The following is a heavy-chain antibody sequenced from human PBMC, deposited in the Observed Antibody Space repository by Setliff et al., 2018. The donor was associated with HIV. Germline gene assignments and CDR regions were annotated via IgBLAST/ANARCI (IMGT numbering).Heavy chain of an antibody. Sequence: SETLSLTCTISGDSTTSSHWSWIRQPPGKGLEWIGYIHISGATSYNPSLERSVTISLDMSKNQFSLKLTSVTAADAAMYYCARYSGTFTRYFDPWGPGTLVTVSS. CDR1: GDSTTSSH. CDR2: IHISGAT. V-gene: IGHV4-4*09. D-gene: IGHD1-26*01. J-gene: IGHJ5*02. CDR3: ARYSGTFTRYFDP.